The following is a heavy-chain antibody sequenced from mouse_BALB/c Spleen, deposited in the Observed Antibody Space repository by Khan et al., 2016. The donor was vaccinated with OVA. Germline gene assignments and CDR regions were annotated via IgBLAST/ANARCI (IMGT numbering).Heavy chain of an antibody. CDR3: ARVYYGYDEGYWYFDV. D-gene: IGHD2-2*01. CDR2: INSDGNTS. Sequence: EVELVESGGGLLQPGGSLKLSCAASGFTFGGYGMSWVRQTPDKRLELVATINSDGNTSYYPDSVKGRFTISRDNAMNTLYLQMSSLKSEDTAMYFCARVYYGYDEGYWYFDVWGAGTTVTVSS. CDR1: GFTFGGYG. J-gene: IGHJ1*01. V-gene: IGHV5-6-3*01.